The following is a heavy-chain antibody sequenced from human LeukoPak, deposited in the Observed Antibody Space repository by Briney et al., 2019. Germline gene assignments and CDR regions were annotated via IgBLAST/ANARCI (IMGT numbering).Heavy chain of an antibody. V-gene: IGHV3-21*01. CDR2: ISSSSSYI. CDR3: ARDRESSSWFDY. Sequence: GGSLRLSCAASGFTFSTYSMNWVRQAPGRGLEWVSSISSSSSYIYYADSVKGRFTISRDNAKNSLYLQMNSLRAEDTAVYYCARDRESSSWFDYWGQGTLVTVSS. CDR1: GFTFSTYS. J-gene: IGHJ4*02. D-gene: IGHD6-13*01.